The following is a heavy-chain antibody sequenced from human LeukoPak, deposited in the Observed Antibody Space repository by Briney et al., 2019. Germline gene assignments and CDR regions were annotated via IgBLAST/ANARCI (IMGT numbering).Heavy chain of an antibody. J-gene: IGHJ4*02. CDR2: IYYSGST. Sequence: SETLSLTCTVSGGSISSSSYYWGWIRQPPGKGLEWIGSIYYSGSTYYNPSLKSRVTMSVDTSKNQFSLKLSSVTAADTAVYYCARVGYDIMTGYSYYFDYWGQGTLVTVSS. CDR1: GGSISSSSYY. V-gene: IGHV4-39*07. D-gene: IGHD3-9*01. CDR3: ARVGYDIMTGYSYYFDY.